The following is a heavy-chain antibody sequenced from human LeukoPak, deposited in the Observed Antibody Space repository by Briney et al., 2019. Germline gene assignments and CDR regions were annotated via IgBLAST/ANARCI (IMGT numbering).Heavy chain of an antibody. Sequence: GRSLRLSCAASGFTFSSYGMHWVRQAPGKGLEWVAVISYDGSNKYYADSVKGRFTISRDNSKNTLYLQMNSLRAEDTAVYYCAKDGYCSSTSCLVYYYGMDVWGKGTTVTVSS. CDR3: AKDGYCSSTSCLVYYYGMDV. D-gene: IGHD2-2*01. CDR1: GFTFSSYG. V-gene: IGHV3-30*18. J-gene: IGHJ6*04. CDR2: ISYDGSNK.